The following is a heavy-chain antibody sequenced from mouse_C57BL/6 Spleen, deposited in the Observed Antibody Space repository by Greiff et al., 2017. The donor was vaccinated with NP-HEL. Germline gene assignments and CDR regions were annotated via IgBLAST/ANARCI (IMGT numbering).Heavy chain of an antibody. Sequence: VQLQQSGPELVKPGASVKISCKASGYTFTDYYMNWVKQSHGKSLEWIGDINPNNGGTSYNQKFKGKATLTVDKSSSTAYMELRSLTSEDSAVYYCARVITTVVEAMDYWGQGTSVTVSS. CDR1: GYTFTDYY. CDR2: INPNNGGT. J-gene: IGHJ4*01. CDR3: ARVITTVVEAMDY. V-gene: IGHV1-26*01. D-gene: IGHD1-1*01.